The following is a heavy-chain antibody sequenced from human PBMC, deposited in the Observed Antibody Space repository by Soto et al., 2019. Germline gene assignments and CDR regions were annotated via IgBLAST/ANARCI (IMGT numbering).Heavy chain of an antibody. J-gene: IGHJ6*02. CDR2: IYYSGST. V-gene: IGHV4-31*03. D-gene: IGHD6-25*01. Sequence: PSESLSLTCSVSVGSSSSVGHYWTWILQQPGKGLEWIGYIYYSGSTDYNPFLKSRVTISVDRSKNQFSLNLSSVTAADTAIYYCARESGGYDSSTRYGLDVWGQGTTVTVSS. CDR1: VGSSSSVGHY. CDR3: ARESGGYDSSTRYGLDV.